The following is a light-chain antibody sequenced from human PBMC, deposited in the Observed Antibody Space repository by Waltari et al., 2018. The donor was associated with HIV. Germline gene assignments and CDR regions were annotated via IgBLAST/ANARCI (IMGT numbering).Light chain of an antibody. J-gene: IGKJ3*01. CDR2: WAS. CDR1: QSVLFSSNNKNH. Sequence: DIVITQSPASLVVYLGERATINCKSSQSVLFSSNNKNHLAWYQQKPGQPPRLLIYWASTRESGVPDRFSGSGSGTDFTLTISSLQAEDVAVYYCQQYYSSPWNFGPGTKVDI. CDR3: QQYYSSPWN. V-gene: IGKV4-1*01.